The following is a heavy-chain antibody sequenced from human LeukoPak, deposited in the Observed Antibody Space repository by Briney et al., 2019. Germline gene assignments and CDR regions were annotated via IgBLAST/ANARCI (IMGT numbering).Heavy chain of an antibody. CDR3: AKFAQYSGSYFDAFDI. D-gene: IGHD1-26*01. V-gene: IGHV3-23*01. CDR2: ISGSGGST. J-gene: IGHJ3*02. Sequence: GGSLRLSCAASGFTFSSYAMSWVRQAPGKGLEWVSAISGSGGSTYYADSVKGRFTISRDNSKNTLYLQMNSLRAEDTAVYYCAKFAQYSGSYFDAFDIWGQGTMVTVSS. CDR1: GFTFSSYA.